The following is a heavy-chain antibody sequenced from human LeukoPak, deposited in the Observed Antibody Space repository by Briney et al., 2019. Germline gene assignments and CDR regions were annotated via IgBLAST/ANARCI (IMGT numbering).Heavy chain of an antibody. CDR3: GKGSLAVPATPLDF. CDR1: GFDFSNSF. Sequence: GGSLRLSCTASGFDFSNSFMSWIRQAPGKGLEWISYISSRSTTIYYADSVKGRFTISRDNGKNTVYLQMNYLRVDDTAVFYCGKGSLAVPATPLDFWGQGTLVTVSS. CDR2: ISSRSTTI. J-gene: IGHJ4*02. V-gene: IGHV3-11*01. D-gene: IGHD2-15*01.